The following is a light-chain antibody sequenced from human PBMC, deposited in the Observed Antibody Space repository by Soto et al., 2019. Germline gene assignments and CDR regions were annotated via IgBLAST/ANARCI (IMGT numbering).Light chain of an antibody. Sequence: QSVLTQSPSASASLGASVKLTCTLSSGHSSYAIAWHQQQPEKGPRYLMKLNSDGSHTKGDGIPDRFSGSSSGAERYLTIPSLQSEDEADYSCQTWGTGYWVFGGGTKLTVL. CDR3: QTWGTGYWV. CDR1: SGHSSYA. CDR2: LNSDGSH. V-gene: IGLV4-69*01. J-gene: IGLJ3*02.